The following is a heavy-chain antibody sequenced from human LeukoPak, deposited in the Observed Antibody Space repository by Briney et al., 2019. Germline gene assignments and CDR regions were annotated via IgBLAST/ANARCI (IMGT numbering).Heavy chain of an antibody. Sequence: SETLSLTCAVYGGSFSDYYWSWIRQPPGKGLGWIWGVNHRVVNNFNPSLKRRVPGSVDTSKNQFSLQMSSVIAADTAVYYCASGNYDYVWGSSRQFDYWAQGTLVTVSS. CDR3: ASGNYDYVWGSSRQFDY. CDR1: GGSFSDYY. D-gene: IGHD3-16*01. V-gene: IGHV4-34*01. J-gene: IGHJ4*02. CDR2: VNHRVVN.